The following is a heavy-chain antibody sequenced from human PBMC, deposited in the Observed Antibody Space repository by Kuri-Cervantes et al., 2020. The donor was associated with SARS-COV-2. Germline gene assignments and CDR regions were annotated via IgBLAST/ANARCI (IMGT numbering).Heavy chain of an antibody. CDR3: ASRPYYYGSGSPYYYHYYGMDV. D-gene: IGHD3-10*01. CDR1: GYSISSGYY. CDR2: INHSGST. Sequence: GSLRLSCAVSGYSISSGYYWGWIRQPPGKGLEWIGEINHSGSTNYNPSLKSRVTISIDTSKNQFSLKLSSVTAADTAVYYCASRPYYYGSGSPYYYHYYGMDVWGQGTTVTVSS. J-gene: IGHJ6*02. V-gene: IGHV4-38-2*01.